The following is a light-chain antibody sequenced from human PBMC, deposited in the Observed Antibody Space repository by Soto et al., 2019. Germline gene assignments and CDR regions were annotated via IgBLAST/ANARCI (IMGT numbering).Light chain of an antibody. CDR2: DAS. J-gene: IGKJ5*01. V-gene: IGKV3-11*01. CDR1: QSISSN. Sequence: LKKPPATLWVYKEECPTLSCMASQSISSNLAWFQQKPGQAPRLLIYDASNRATGIPARFSGSGSGTDFTLTISSLEPEDFAVYYCKQRSNWPPITFGQRTRLEVK. CDR3: KQRSNWPPIT.